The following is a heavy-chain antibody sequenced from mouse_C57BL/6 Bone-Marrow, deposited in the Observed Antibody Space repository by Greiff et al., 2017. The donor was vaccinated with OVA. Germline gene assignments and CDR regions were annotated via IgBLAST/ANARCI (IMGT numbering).Heavy chain of an antibody. D-gene: IGHD1-1*01. CDR2: IDPGDGDT. J-gene: IGHJ4*01. CDR1: GFNIKNTY. V-gene: IGHV14-3*01. CDR3: ARSSVVATDYAMDY. Sequence: VQLQQSVAELVRPGASVKLSCTASGFNIKNTYMHWVKQRPEQGLEWIGRIDPGDGDTNYNGKFKGKATLTADKSSSTAYMQLSSLTSEDSAVYFCARSSVVATDYAMDYWGQGTSVTVSS.